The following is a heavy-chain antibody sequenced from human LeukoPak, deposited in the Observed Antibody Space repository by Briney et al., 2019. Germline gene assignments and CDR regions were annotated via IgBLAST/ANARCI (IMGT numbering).Heavy chain of an antibody. V-gene: IGHV3-23*01. Sequence: PGGSLRLSCVASGFSLSVYTMSWVRQAPEKGLEWISAVSASGDKTYYADSVKGRFTVSRDNSKDTLYLHMNSLRAEDTALYYCARDIHDSSGYYYGYWGQGTLVTVSS. CDR3: ARDIHDSSGYYYGY. J-gene: IGHJ4*02. CDR1: GFSLSVYT. CDR2: VSASGDKT. D-gene: IGHD3-22*01.